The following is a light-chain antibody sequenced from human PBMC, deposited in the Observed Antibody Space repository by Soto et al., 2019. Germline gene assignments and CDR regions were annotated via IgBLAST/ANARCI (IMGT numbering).Light chain of an antibody. CDR2: DVS. J-gene: IGLJ1*01. Sequence: QSALTQPRSVSGSPGQSVTISCTGTSTDVGGYNYVSWYQQHPGKVPNLMLYDVSKRPSGVPDRFSGSKSGNTASLTISGLQAEDAADYYCCSYAGRDTLYVFGSGTKVTVL. V-gene: IGLV2-11*01. CDR3: CSYAGRDTLYV. CDR1: STDVGGYNY.